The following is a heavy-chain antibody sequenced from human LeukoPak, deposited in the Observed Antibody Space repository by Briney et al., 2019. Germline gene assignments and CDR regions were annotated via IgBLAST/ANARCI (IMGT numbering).Heavy chain of an antibody. Sequence: SETLSLTCAVYGGSFSGYYWSWIRQPPGKGLEWIGEINHSGSTNYNPSLKSRVTISVDTSKNQFSLKLSSVTAADTAVYYCARGLSGWYEGGHLTGKNDYWGQGTLVTVSS. J-gene: IGHJ4*02. D-gene: IGHD6-19*01. CDR1: GGSFSGYY. CDR2: INHSGST. V-gene: IGHV4-34*01. CDR3: ARGLSGWYEGGHLTGKNDY.